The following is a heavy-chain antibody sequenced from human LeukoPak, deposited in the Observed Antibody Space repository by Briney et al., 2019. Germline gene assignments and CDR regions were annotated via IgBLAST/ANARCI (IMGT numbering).Heavy chain of an antibody. V-gene: IGHV4-4*02. Sequence: PSGTLSLTCAVSGDSISSRNWWSWVRQPPGKGLEWIGEIYHSGATNYNPSLKSRVTISVDKSKNQFSLNLSSVTAADTAVYYCVSHGGYYFDCWGQGTLVTVSS. CDR1: GDSISSRNW. J-gene: IGHJ4*02. D-gene: IGHD3-16*01. CDR2: IYHSGAT. CDR3: VSHGGYYFDC.